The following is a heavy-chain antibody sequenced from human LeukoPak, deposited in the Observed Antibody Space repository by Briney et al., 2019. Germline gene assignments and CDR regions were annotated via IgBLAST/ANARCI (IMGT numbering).Heavy chain of an antibody. Sequence: KSSETLSLTCTVSGGSISSSSYYWGWIRQPPGKGQEWIGSIYYSGSTYYNPSLKSRVTISVDTSKNQFSLKLSSVTAADTAVYYCASVRSGSHCFDYWGQGTLITVSS. CDR2: IYYSGST. CDR3: ASVRSGSHCFDY. CDR1: GGSISSSSYY. V-gene: IGHV4-39*01. J-gene: IGHJ4*02. D-gene: IGHD1-26*01.